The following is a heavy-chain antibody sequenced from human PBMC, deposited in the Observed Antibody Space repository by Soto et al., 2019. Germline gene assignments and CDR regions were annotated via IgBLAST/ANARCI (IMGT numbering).Heavy chain of an antibody. CDR1: GDTFTFYS. V-gene: IGHV1-69*02. Sequence: QVQLVQSGAEVKKPGSSVRVSCKASGDTFTFYSINWVRQAPGLGLEWMGRINPILSMSNYAQRFQGRVAMTADKSTCTAYMELSSLRSEDTAMYYCASSYGSGYRAFDYWGQGALVTVSS. J-gene: IGHJ4*02. CDR2: INPILSMS. CDR3: ASSYGSGYRAFDY. D-gene: IGHD3-10*01.